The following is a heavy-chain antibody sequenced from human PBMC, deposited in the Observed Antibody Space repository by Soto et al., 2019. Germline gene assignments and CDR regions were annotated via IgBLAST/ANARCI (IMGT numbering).Heavy chain of an antibody. Sequence: EVQLLESGGGLVQPGGSLRLSCAASGFAFSSYAMSWVRQAPGKGLEWVSVISGSGGSTYYADSVKGRFTISRDNSKNTLYLQMNSLRSDDTVVYYCAKNLQPSIVVVPTALDYWGQGTLVTVSS. J-gene: IGHJ4*02. D-gene: IGHD2-2*01. CDR3: AKNLQPSIVVVPTALDY. CDR2: ISGSGGST. CDR1: GFAFSSYA. V-gene: IGHV3-23*01.